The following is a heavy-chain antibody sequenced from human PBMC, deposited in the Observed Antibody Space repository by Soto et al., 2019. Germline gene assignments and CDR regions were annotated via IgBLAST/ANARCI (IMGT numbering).Heavy chain of an antibody. CDR3: ATEGLRAVTSFYSYGWDI. Sequence: EVQLLESGGGVVQPGGSLTLSCAVSGLTLSNYGMSWVRQAQGKGLEWVSTISGSGGSIHYTESVKGRFTIASDNSKNTLYLQMDSLRVEDTAVYYCATEGLRAVTSFYSYGWDIWGQGTTVTVS. CDR1: GLTLSNYG. V-gene: IGHV3-23*01. D-gene: IGHD4-17*01. J-gene: IGHJ6*02. CDR2: ISGSGGSI.